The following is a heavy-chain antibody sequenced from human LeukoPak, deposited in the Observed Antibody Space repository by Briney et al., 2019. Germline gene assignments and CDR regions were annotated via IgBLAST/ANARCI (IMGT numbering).Heavy chain of an antibody. CDR1: GFTFSSYS. D-gene: IGHD4-23*01. J-gene: IGHJ4*02. CDR2: IISKTDGGTI. CDR3: TTASYGGPDY. V-gene: IGHV3-15*07. Sequence: GGSLRLSCAASGFTFSSYSMNWVRQAPGKGLEWVGRIISKTDGGTIDYAAPVKGRFTISRDDSKNTLYLQMNRLKTEDTAVYYCTTASYGGPDYWGQGTLVTVS.